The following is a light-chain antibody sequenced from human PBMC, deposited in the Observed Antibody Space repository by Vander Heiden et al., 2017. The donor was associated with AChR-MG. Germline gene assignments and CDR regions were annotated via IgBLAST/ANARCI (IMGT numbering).Light chain of an antibody. CDR3: QAWDRNSEEV. Sequence: SQELTQPPSVSVSPGQTASITCSGDTLGDKYVCWYQQKSGQSPLLVIYQDTKRPSGVPERFSGSNSGNTATLTISGTQATDEADYYCQAWDRNSEEVFGGGTKLTVL. CDR2: QDT. J-gene: IGLJ3*02. V-gene: IGLV3-1*01. CDR1: TLGDKY.